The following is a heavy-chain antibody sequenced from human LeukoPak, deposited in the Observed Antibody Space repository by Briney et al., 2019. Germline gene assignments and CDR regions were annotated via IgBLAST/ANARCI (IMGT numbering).Heavy chain of an antibody. D-gene: IGHD5-12*01. V-gene: IGHV3-30-3*01. CDR1: GFTFSSYA. Sequence: PGGSLRLSCAASGFTFSSYAMHWVRQAPGKGLEWVAVISYDGSNKYYADSVKGRFTISRDNSKNTLYLQMNSLRAEDTAVYYCARGGYSGYDYYYYYGMDVWGQGTTVTVSS. CDR3: ARGGYSGYDYYYYYGMDV. J-gene: IGHJ6*02. CDR2: ISYDGSNK.